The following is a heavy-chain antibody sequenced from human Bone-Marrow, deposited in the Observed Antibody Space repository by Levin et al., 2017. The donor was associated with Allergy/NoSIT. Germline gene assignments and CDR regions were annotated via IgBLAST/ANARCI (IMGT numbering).Heavy chain of an antibody. CDR2: ISYDESNK. Sequence: PGGSLRLSCAASGFTFSSYGMHWVRQAPGKGLEWVAVISYDESNKYYADSVKGRFTISRDNSKNTLYLQMNSLRAEDTAVYYCAKDRVGATSMGAFQHWGQGTLVTVSS. CDR1: GFTFSSYG. J-gene: IGHJ1*01. D-gene: IGHD1-26*01. V-gene: IGHV3-30*18. CDR3: AKDRVGATSMGAFQH.